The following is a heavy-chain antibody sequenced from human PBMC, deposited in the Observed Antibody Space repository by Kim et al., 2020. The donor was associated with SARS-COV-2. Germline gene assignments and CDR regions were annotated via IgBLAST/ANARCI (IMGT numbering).Heavy chain of an antibody. Sequence: SETLSLTCTVSGGSISGGYSDWSWVRQTPGKGLEWIGYFHNSGNTYYNPSLRSRLAISVDTSKNHFSLRLNSVTAADTAVYYCARFRGYCSGGKCSTLPYFDSWGQGVLVTVSS. CDR2: FHNSGNT. D-gene: IGHD2-15*01. V-gene: IGHV4-30-4*01. J-gene: IGHJ4*02. CDR3: ARFRGYCSGGKCSTLPYFDS. CDR1: GGSISGGYSD.